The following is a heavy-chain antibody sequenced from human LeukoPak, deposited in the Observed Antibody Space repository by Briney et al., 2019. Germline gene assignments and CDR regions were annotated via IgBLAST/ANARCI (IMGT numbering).Heavy chain of an antibody. CDR2: IIPIFGTA. CDR3: ARIQWELLTESFDY. Sequence: SVKVSCKASGGTFSSYAISWVRQAPGQGLEWMGGIIPIFGTANYAQKLQGRVTMTTDTSTSTAYMELRSLRSDDTAVYYCARIQWELLTESFDYWGQGTLVTVSS. CDR1: GGTFSSYA. J-gene: IGHJ4*02. D-gene: IGHD1-26*01. V-gene: IGHV1-69*05.